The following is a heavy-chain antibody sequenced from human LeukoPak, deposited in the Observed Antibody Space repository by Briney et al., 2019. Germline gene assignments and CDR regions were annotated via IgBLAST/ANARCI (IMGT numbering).Heavy chain of an antibody. CDR2: ICPGDSDT. CDR1: GYSFTSYW. CDR3: ARGKSGAVAGPYFFDY. J-gene: IGHJ4*02. V-gene: IGHV5-51*01. D-gene: IGHD6-19*01. Sequence: GESLKISCKGSGYSFTSYWIGWVRQMPGKGLEWMGIICPGDSDTRYSPSFQGQVTISADKSISTAYLQWSSLKASDIAMYYCARGKSGAVAGPYFFDYWGQGTLVTVSS.